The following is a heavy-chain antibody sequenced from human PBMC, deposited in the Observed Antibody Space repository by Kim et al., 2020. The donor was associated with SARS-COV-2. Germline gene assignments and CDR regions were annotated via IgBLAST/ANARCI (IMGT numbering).Heavy chain of an antibody. V-gene: IGHV4-34*01. J-gene: IGHJ6*02. CDR2: INHSGST. CDR1: GGSFSGYY. Sequence: SETLSLTCAVYGGSFSGYYWSWIRQPPGKGLEWIGEINHSGSTNYNPSLKSRVTISVDTSKNQFSLKLSSVTAADTAVYYCAREHYGSGSYYRSYYYYGMDVWGQGTTVTVSS. D-gene: IGHD3-10*01. CDR3: AREHYGSGSYYRSYYYYGMDV.